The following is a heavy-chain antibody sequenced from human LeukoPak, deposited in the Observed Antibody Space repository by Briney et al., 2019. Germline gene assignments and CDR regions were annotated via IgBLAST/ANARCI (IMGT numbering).Heavy chain of an antibody. V-gene: IGHV1-2*02. D-gene: IGHD3-22*01. CDR1: GYTFTGYY. CDR2: INPNSGGT. Sequence: ASVKVSCKASGYTFTGYYMHWVQQAPGQGLEWMGWINPNSGGTNYAQKFQGRVTMTRDTSISTAYMELSRLRSDDTAVYYCAREFRVYSLKGLLLLKYWGQGTLVTVSS. J-gene: IGHJ4*02. CDR3: AREFRVYSLKGLLLLKY.